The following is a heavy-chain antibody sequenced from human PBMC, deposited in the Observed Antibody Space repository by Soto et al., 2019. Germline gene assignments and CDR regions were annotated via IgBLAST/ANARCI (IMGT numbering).Heavy chain of an antibody. CDR3: AKDVNVWNDRSHAFDI. CDR1: GFTFNSYA. CDR2: ISGSGRRT. D-gene: IGHD1-1*01. Sequence: PGGSLRLSXAASGFTFNSYAMSWVRQAPGKGLEWVSTISGSGRRTHYADSVRGRFTISRDNSKDTVHLQMNSLRAEDTAVYYCAKDVNVWNDRSHAFDIWGQGTMVTVSS. J-gene: IGHJ3*02. V-gene: IGHV3-23*01.